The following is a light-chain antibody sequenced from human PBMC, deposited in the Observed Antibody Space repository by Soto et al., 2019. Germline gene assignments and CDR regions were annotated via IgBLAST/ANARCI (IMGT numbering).Light chain of an antibody. CDR1: QSVSSN. J-gene: IGKJ2*01. CDR3: QQYKNWPYT. CDR2: GAS. Sequence: EIVMTQSPATLSVSPGERATLSCRASQSVSSNLAWYHQKHGQAPRLLIYGASTRATGIPARFSGSRSGTEFTLSISSMPSEEFAVYSCQQYKNWPYTFGQGTKLEIK. V-gene: IGKV3-15*01.